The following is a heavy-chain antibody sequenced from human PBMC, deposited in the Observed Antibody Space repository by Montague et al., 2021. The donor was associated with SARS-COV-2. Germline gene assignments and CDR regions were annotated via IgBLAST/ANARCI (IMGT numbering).Heavy chain of an antibody. CDR2: ISSSSSYI. CDR1: GFTFSSYS. Sequence: SLRLSCAASGFTFSSYSMNWVRQAPGKGLEWVSSISSSSSYIYYADSVKGRFTISRDNAKNSLYLQMNSLRAEDTAVYYCARGKTTTVTPYFDYWGQGTLVTVSS. V-gene: IGHV3-21*01. CDR3: ARGKTTTVTPYFDY. J-gene: IGHJ4*02. D-gene: IGHD4-11*01.